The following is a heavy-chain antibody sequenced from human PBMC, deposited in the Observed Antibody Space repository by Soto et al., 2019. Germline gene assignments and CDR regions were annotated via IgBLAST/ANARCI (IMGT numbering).Heavy chain of an antibody. CDR2: VSYDGIDK. V-gene: IGHV3-30*18. CDR1: GFTFTSFG. J-gene: IGHJ4*02. D-gene: IGHD5-12*01. Sequence: QVHLVESGGGVVQPGRSLRLSCAASGFTFTSFGIHWVRQAPGKGLEWVAVVSYDGIDKNYADSVKGRFSISRDNSKNTVYLQMNSLRGEDTAVYYCAKDLREMATNPPDYWGQGTLVTVSS. CDR3: AKDLREMATNPPDY.